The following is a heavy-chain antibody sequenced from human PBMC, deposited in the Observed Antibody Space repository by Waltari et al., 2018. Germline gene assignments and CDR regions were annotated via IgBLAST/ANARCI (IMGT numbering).Heavy chain of an antibody. V-gene: IGHV3-30-3*01. CDR1: GFTFSSYA. CDR2: ISYYGSNK. Sequence: QVQLVESGGGVVQPGRSLRLSCAASGFTFSSYAIHWVRQAPGKGLEWVAVISYYGSNKYYADAVKGRFTIARDNSKNTLYLQMNSLRAEDTAVYYCAHSSASPLRWFDPWGQGTLVTVSS. CDR3: AHSSASPLRWFDP. J-gene: IGHJ5*02. D-gene: IGHD3-22*01.